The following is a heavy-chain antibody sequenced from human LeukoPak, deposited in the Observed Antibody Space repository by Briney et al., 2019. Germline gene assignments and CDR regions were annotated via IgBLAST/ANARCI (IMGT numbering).Heavy chain of an antibody. CDR3: ARDPRTPAFDF. D-gene: IGHD1-14*01. J-gene: IGHJ4*02. CDR1: RDSVSSNSAA. Sequence: SQTLSLTCALSRDSVSSNSAAWSWIRQSPSRGLEWLGTTYYRSKWYNDYAVSVKSRITINPDTSKNQFSLQLNSVTPEDTAVYYCARDPRTPAFDFWGQGTLVTVSS. CDR2: TYYRSKWYN. V-gene: IGHV6-1*01.